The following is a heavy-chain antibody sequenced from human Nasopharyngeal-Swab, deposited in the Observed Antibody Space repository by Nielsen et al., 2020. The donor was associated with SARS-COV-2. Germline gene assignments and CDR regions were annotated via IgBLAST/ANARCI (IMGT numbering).Heavy chain of an antibody. CDR2: IIPIFGTA. Sequence: SVKVFCKASGGTFSSYAISWVRQAPGQGLEWMGGIIPIFGTANYAQKFQGRVTITADESTSTAYMELSSLRSEDTAVYYCAREGPGATLPQAAFDIWGQGTMVTVSS. CDR3: AREGPGATLPQAAFDI. J-gene: IGHJ3*02. D-gene: IGHD1-26*01. CDR1: GGTFSSYA. V-gene: IGHV1-69*13.